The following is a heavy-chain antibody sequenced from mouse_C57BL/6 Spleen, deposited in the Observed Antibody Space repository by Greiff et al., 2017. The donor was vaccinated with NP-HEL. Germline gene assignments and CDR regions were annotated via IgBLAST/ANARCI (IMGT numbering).Heavy chain of an antibody. V-gene: IGHV5-4*01. D-gene: IGHD1-1*01. CDR2: ISDGGSYT. CDR3: AREDYYGSSYGYFEV. J-gene: IGHJ1*03. Sequence: EVQLVESGGGLVKPGGSLKLSCAASGFTFSSYAMSWVRQTPEKRLEWVATISDGGSYTYYPDNVKGRFTISRDNAKNNLYLQMSHLKSEDTAMYDCAREDYYGSSYGYFEVWGTGTTVTVSS. CDR1: GFTFSSYA.